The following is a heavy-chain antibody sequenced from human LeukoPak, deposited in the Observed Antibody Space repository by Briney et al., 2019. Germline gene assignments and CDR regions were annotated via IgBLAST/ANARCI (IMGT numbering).Heavy chain of an antibody. J-gene: IGHJ4*02. CDR1: GFTFSSYG. V-gene: IGHV3-23*01. CDR3: AKIAGGYCSGGSCEVDY. D-gene: IGHD2-15*01. Sequence: GRSLRLSCAASGFTFSSYGMHWVRQAPGKGLEWVSVLSGSGGNTYYADSVKGRFTISRDNSKNTLYLQMNYLRAEDTAVYYCAKIAGGYCSGGSCEVDYWGQGTLVTVSS. CDR2: LSGSGGNT.